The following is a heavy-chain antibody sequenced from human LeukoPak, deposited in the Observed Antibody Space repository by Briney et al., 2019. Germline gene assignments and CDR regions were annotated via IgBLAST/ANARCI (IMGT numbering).Heavy chain of an antibody. J-gene: IGHJ4*02. CDR2: FYYSGST. D-gene: IGHD6-13*01. V-gene: IGHV4-39*01. CDR3: ARHLAERDY. Sequence: PSDTRSLTCTVSVGSISSSSYYWGSIRQPPGKGRELIWMFYYSGSTYYNPSLKSRVSISVYTSKNQFSLHRLVLRAADTAVYYCARHLAERDYWGQGTLVTVSA. CDR1: VGSISSSSYY.